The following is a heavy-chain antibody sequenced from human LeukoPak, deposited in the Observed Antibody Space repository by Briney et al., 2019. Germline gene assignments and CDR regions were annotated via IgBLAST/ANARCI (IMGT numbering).Heavy chain of an antibody. CDR3: ARLGSSGNFFDYNWFDP. J-gene: IGHJ5*02. CDR2: IYTSGST. D-gene: IGHD6-6*01. Sequence: SETLSLTCTVSGGSISSYYWSWIRQPPGKGLEWIGYIYTSGSTNHNPSLKSRVTISVDTSKNQFSLKLSSVTAADTAVYYCARLGSSGNFFDYNWFDPWGQGTLVTVSS. CDR1: GGSISSYY. V-gene: IGHV4-4*09.